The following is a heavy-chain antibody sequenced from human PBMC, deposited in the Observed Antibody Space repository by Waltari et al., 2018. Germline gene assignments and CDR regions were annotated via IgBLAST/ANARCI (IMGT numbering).Heavy chain of an antibody. V-gene: IGHV3-74*01. Sequence: EVQLVESGGGLVQPGGSLRLPCAASGFTFSNYWMHWFRKAQGKGLVWVSRINGDGSYTSSADSVKGRFTISRDNAKNTLYLQLNSLRAEDTAVYYCVRAGSGYSYTFDYWGQGSLVTVSS. CDR2: INGDGSYT. J-gene: IGHJ4*02. CDR3: VRAGSGYSYTFDY. CDR1: GFTFSNYW. D-gene: IGHD5-18*01.